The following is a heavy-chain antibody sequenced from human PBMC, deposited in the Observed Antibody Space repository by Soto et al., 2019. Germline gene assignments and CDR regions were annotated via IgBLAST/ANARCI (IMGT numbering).Heavy chain of an antibody. D-gene: IGHD3-22*01. CDR2: IYYSGNT. V-gene: IGHV4-30-4*01. Sequence: SETLSLTCTVSGDSISGGDYYWSWIRQPPGKGLEWIGYIYYSGNTYYNPSLKSRATISVDTSQNQFSLKLNSVTAADTAVYYCARHYDSSGGFDYWGRGTLVTVSS. J-gene: IGHJ4*02. CDR3: ARHYDSSGGFDY. CDR1: GDSISGGDYY.